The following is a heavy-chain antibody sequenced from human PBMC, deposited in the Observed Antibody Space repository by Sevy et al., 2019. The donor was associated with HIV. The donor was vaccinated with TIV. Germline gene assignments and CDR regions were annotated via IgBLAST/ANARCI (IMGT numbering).Heavy chain of an antibody. CDR1: GGSISSSSYY. D-gene: IGHD2-15*01. J-gene: IGHJ4*02. Sequence: SETLSLTCTVSGGSISSSSYYWGWIRQPSGKGLEWIGSIYYSGSTYYNPSLKSRVTISVDTSKNQFSLKLSSVTAADTAVYYCARHTRYCSGGSCYKTLDYWGQGTLVTVSS. CDR3: ARHTRYCSGGSCYKTLDY. V-gene: IGHV4-39*01. CDR2: IYYSGST.